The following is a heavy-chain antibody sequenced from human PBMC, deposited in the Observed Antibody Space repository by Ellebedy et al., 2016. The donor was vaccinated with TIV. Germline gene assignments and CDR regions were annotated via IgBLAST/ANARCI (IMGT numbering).Heavy chain of an antibody. D-gene: IGHD6-19*01. V-gene: IGHV3-13*01. CDR3: ARDMGYSSGWYVLDY. CDR1: GFTFSSYD. J-gene: IGHJ4*02. Sequence: GGSLRLSCTASGFTFSSYDMHWVRQATGKGLEWVSAIGTAGDTYYPGSVKGRFTISRDNAKNSLYLQMNSLRAEDTAVYYCARDMGYSSGWYVLDYWGQGTLVTVSS. CDR2: IGTAGDT.